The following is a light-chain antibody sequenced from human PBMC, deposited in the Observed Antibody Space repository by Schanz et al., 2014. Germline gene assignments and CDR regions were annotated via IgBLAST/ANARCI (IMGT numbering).Light chain of an antibody. CDR3: CSYAGSYTFWV. CDR1: SSDVGDYNY. Sequence: QSALTQPPSASGSPGQSVTISCTGTSSDVGDYNYVSWYQQHPGKAPKLMIYEVSKRPSGVTDRFSGSKSGNTASLTIAGLQPEDEATYNRCSYAGSYTFWVFGGGTKLPVL. CDR2: EVS. V-gene: IGLV2-8*01. J-gene: IGLJ3*02.